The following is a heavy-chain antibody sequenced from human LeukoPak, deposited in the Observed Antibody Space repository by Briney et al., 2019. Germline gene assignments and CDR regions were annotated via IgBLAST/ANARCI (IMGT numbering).Heavy chain of an antibody. CDR3: ARAPTTSTSSPFDY. V-gene: IGHV1-8*03. J-gene: IGHJ4*02. CDR2: MNPNSGNT. Sequence: ASVKVSCKASGYTFTSYDINWVRQATGQGLEWMGWMNPNSGNTGYAQKFQGRVTITRNTSISTAYMEPSSLRSEDTAVYYCARAPTTSTSSPFDYWGQGTLVTVSP. CDR1: GYTFTSYD. D-gene: IGHD6-6*01.